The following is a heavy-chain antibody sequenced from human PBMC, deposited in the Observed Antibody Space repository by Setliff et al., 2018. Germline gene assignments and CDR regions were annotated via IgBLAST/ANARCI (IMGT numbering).Heavy chain of an antibody. J-gene: IGHJ3*02. D-gene: IGHD6-13*01. V-gene: IGHV3-48*04. Sequence: LRLSCAASGFTFSSYSMNWVRQAPGKGLEWLSNIRNDGATTSYADSVKGRFTISRDNAKNSLYLQMNSLRAEDTAVYYCASAGHSGSWFPFDAFHIWGQGTMVTVSS. CDR2: IRNDGATT. CDR3: ASAGHSGSWFPFDAFHI. CDR1: GFTFSSYS.